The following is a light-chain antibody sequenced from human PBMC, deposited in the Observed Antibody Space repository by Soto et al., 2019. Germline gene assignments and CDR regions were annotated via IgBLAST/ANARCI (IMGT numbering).Light chain of an antibody. CDR3: QQYNNWPHT. Sequence: EIVMTQSPATLSVSPGERATLSCRASKSVSSNLAWYQQKPGQAPRLLIYGASTRATGIPARFSGSGSGTEFTLTISSLPSEDFAVYYCQQYNNWPHTCGGGTKVEIK. CDR1: KSVSSN. CDR2: GAS. V-gene: IGKV3-15*01. J-gene: IGKJ4*01.